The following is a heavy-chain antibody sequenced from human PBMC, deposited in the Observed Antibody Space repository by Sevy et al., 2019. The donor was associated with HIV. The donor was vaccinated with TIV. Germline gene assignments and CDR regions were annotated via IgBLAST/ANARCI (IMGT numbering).Heavy chain of an antibody. V-gene: IGHV3-15*01. J-gene: IGHJ4*02. CDR3: ASGVGMSDFDY. CDR2: IKSKSDAGTR. CDR1: GFSFRDAW. Sequence: GGFLRLSCATSGFSFRDAWMNWVRQAPGRGLEWVGRIKSKSDAGTRDFAAPVKGRFVISRDDSKNTVYLQMNSLKSEDSAVYYCASGVGMSDFDYWGQGVLVTVSS. D-gene: IGHD1-26*01.